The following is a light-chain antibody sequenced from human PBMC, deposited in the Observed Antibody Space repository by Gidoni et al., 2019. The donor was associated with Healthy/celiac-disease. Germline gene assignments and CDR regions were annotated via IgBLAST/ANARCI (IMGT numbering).Light chain of an antibody. CDR3: QKLNSDPWT. CDR1: QGVSRY. V-gene: IGKV1-9*01. J-gene: IGKJ1*01. CDR2: SAS. Sequence: DIQLTPSPSFLSASVGDRVTIPCCASQGVSRYLAWYQQKPGKAPKLLIYSASTLQSGVPSRFSGRGAGKEFTLTISSLQPEDFETYYCQKLNSDPWTFXQXTKVEIK.